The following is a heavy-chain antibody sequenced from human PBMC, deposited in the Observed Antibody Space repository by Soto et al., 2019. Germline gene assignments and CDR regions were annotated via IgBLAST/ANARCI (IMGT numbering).Heavy chain of an antibody. CDR1: GFTFSSYD. D-gene: IGHD2-15*01. V-gene: IGHV3-13*01. J-gene: IGHJ5*02. CDR3: ARERLPNWFDP. Sequence: EVQLVESGGGLVQPGGSLRLSCAASGFTFSSYDMHWVRQATGKGLEWVSAIGTAGDTYYPGSVKGRFTISRENAKNSLYLQMNSLRAGDTAVYYCARERLPNWFDPWGQGTLVNVSS. CDR2: IGTAGDT.